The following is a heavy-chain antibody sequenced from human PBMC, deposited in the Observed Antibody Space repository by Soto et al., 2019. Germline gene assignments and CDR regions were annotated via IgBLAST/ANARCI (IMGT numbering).Heavy chain of an antibody. J-gene: IGHJ4*02. D-gene: IGHD2-2*01. CDR3: ARSGVVGIVVVPAAIGFDY. V-gene: IGHV4-39*01. Sequence: SQTLSLTCTVSGGSISSSSYYWGWIRQPPGKGLEWIGSIYYSGSTYYNPSLKSRVTISVDTSTNQFSLKLSSVTAAETAVYYWARSGVVGIVVVPAAIGFDYWGQGTLVTVSS. CDR1: GGSISSSSYY. CDR2: IYYSGST.